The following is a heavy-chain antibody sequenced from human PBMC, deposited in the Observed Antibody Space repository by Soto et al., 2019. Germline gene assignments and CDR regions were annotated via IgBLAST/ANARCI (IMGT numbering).Heavy chain of an antibody. CDR1: GFTFRSYW. CDR2: VKQDGSVK. Sequence: GGSLRLSCAAPGFTFRSYWMSSVRQAPGKGLEWMANVKQDGSVKYYVDYVTGRFTISRDNAKNSLYLQMNSLRAEDTAVYYCDRVMLMVYATLKVPDAFDIWGQGTMVTVSS. J-gene: IGHJ3*02. CDR3: DRVMLMVYATLKVPDAFDI. D-gene: IGHD2-8*01. V-gene: IGHV3-7*01.